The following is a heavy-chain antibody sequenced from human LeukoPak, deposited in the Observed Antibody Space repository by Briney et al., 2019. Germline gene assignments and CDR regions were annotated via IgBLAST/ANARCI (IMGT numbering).Heavy chain of an antibody. D-gene: IGHD3-10*01. CDR1: GGSFSGYY. CDR3: ASVWFGEKDGMDV. V-gene: IGHV4-34*01. J-gene: IGHJ6*02. CDR2: INHRGST. Sequence: SQTLSLTCTVSGGSFSGYYWSWIRQPPGKGLEWIGEINHRGSTNYNPSLKSRVTVSLDTSKNQFSLKLSSVTAADTAVYYCASVWFGEKDGMDVWGQGTTVTVSS.